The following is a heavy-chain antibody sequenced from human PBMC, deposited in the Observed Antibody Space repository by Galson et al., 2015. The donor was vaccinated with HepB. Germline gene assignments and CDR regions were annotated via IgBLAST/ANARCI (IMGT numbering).Heavy chain of an antibody. Sequence: SVKVSCKASGYTFTAYYMHWVRQAPGQGLEWMGWINPNSGGTNYAQKFQGWVTMTRDTSISTAYMELSRLRSDDTAVYYCARGARFGVVIYFDYWGQGTLVTVSS. CDR2: INPNSGGT. CDR1: GYTFTAYY. V-gene: IGHV1-2*04. D-gene: IGHD3-3*01. CDR3: ARGARFGVVIYFDY. J-gene: IGHJ4*02.